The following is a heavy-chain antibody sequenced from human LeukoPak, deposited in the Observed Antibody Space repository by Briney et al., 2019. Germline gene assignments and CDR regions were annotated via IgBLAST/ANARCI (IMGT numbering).Heavy chain of an antibody. CDR1: GYTFTSYG. CDR2: ISAYNGNT. CDR3: ARDNPKRGQWLGPNDAFDI. Sequence: AASVKVSCKASGYTFTSYGISWVRQAPGQGLEWMGWISAYNGNTNYAQKLQGRVTMTTDTSTSTAYMELRSLRSDDTAVYYCARDNPKRGQWLGPNDAFDIWGQGTMVTVSS. V-gene: IGHV1-18*01. D-gene: IGHD6-19*01. J-gene: IGHJ3*02.